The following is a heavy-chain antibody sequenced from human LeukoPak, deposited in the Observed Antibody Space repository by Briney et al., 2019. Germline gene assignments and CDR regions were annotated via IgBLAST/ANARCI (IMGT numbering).Heavy chain of an antibody. D-gene: IGHD2-15*01. Sequence: SQTLSLTCTVSGGSISSSNYYWSWIRQPAGKGLEWIGRIYTSGTTNYNPSLKSRVTISIDTSKNQFSLKLSSVTAADTAVYYCARDRGYCSGGSCYFVSFDIWGQGTMVTVSS. CDR2: IYTSGTT. CDR3: ARDRGYCSGGSCYFVSFDI. J-gene: IGHJ3*02. CDR1: GGSISSSNYY. V-gene: IGHV4-61*02.